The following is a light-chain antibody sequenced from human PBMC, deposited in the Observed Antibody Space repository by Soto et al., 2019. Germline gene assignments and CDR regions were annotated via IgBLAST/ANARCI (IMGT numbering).Light chain of an antibody. CDR3: QQFANVPYT. CDR1: QDISNY. CDR2: DAS. J-gene: IGKJ2*01. V-gene: IGKV1-33*01. Sequence: DIQMTQSPSSLSASVGDRVTITCQASQDISNYLNWYQQKPGEAPKLLIYDASNLETGVPSRFSGSGSGTDFTFTVTTLQPEDFATYYCQQFANVPYTFGQGTKLDTK.